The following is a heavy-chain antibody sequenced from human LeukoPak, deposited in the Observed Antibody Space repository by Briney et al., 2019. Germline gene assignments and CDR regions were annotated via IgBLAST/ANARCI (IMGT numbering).Heavy chain of an antibody. J-gene: IGHJ4*02. CDR1: GFTFSSYA. V-gene: IGHV3-23*01. CDR2: ISGSGGST. Sequence: HSGGSLRLSCAASGFTFSSYAMNWVRQAPGKGLEWVSVISGSGGSTYYADSVKGRLTISRDNSKNTLYLQMNSLRAEDTAVYYCARGFIVGATGFDYWGQGTLVTVSS. CDR3: ARGFIVGATGFDY. D-gene: IGHD1-26*01.